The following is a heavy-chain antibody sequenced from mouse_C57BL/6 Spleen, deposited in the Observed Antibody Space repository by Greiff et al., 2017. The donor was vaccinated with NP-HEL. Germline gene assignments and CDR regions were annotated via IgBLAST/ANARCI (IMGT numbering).Heavy chain of an antibody. D-gene: IGHD1-1*01. V-gene: IGHV5-17*01. CDR2: ISSGSSTI. Sequence: DVMLVESGGGLVKPGGSLKLSCAASGFTFSDYGMHWVRQAPEKGLEWVAYISSGSSTIYYADTVKGRFTISRDNAKNTLFLQMTSLRSEDTAMYYCARGIDYYGSSYDFDYWGQGTTLTVSS. J-gene: IGHJ2*01. CDR3: ARGIDYYGSSYDFDY. CDR1: GFTFSDYG.